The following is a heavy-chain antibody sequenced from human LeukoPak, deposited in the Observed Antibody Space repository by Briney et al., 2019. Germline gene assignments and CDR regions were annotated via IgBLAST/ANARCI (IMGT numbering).Heavy chain of an antibody. Sequence: SETLSLTCTVSGGSISSSSYYWGWIRQPPGKGLEWIGSIYYSGSTYYNPSLKSRVTISVDTPKNQFSLKLSSVTAADTAAYYCARRNRYCSSTSCYGVRGDFDYWGQGTLVTVSS. CDR3: ARRNRYCSSTSCYGVRGDFDY. CDR1: GGSISSSSYY. CDR2: IYYSGST. D-gene: IGHD2-2*01. V-gene: IGHV4-39*07. J-gene: IGHJ4*02.